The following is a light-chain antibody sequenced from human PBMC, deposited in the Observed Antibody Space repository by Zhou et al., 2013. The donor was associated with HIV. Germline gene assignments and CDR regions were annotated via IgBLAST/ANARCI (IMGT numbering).Light chain of an antibody. V-gene: IGKV2-30*01. CDR1: QSLVYGDGNTY. Sequence: DVVMTQSPLSLPVTLGQPASISCRSSQSLVYGDGNTYLNWFQQRPGQSPRRLIYKVSNRDSGVPDRFSGSGSGTDFTLKISRVEAEDVGVYYCMEGTHWPPWYSFGQGTKLEIK. CDR2: KVS. J-gene: IGKJ2*03. CDR3: MEGTHWPPWYS.